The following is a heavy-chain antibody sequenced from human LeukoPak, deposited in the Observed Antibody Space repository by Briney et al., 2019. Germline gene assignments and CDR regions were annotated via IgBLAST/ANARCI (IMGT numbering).Heavy chain of an antibody. CDR1: GFTFNSYG. D-gene: IGHD4-23*01. CDR2: IRYDGSNK. V-gene: IGHV3-30*02. CDR3: ARVYGGSPVGY. J-gene: IGHJ4*02. Sequence: GGSLRLSCAASGFTFNSYGMHWVRQAPGKGLEWVAFIRYDGSNKNYADSVKGRFTISRDNSKNTLYLEMNSLRAEDTAVYYCARVYGGSPVGYWGQGTLVTVSS.